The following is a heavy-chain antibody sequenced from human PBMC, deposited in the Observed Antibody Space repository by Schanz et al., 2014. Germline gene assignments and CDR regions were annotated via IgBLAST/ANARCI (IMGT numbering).Heavy chain of an antibody. D-gene: IGHD3-10*01. V-gene: IGHV3-48*02. CDR1: GFTVSSNY. Sequence: EVQLVESGGGLVQPGGSLRLSCAASGFTVSSNYMSWVRQTPGKGLEWVSYISTRSITTYYPASLKGRFTISRDDAKNSLYLQMNSLRDEDTAVYYCAREGERKGMLPYYFDYWGQGALVTVSS. J-gene: IGHJ4*02. CDR3: AREGERKGMLPYYFDY. CDR2: ISTRSITT.